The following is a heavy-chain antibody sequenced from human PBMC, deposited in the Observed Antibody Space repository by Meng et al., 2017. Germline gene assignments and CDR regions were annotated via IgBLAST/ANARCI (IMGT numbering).Heavy chain of an antibody. CDR1: GCSDTTSD. J-gene: IGHJ4*02. V-gene: IGHV3-53*02. CDR2: IYSGGST. D-gene: IGHD6-19*01. Sequence: VRTGGGLFQPVWSLSLSCTASGCSDTTSDRGWVRQAPGKGLEWVSVIYSGGSTYYADSVKGRFSISRDNSKNTLYLQMNSLRAEDTAVYFCARDSSSGWYHNYWGQGTLVTVSS. CDR3: ARDSSSGWYHNY.